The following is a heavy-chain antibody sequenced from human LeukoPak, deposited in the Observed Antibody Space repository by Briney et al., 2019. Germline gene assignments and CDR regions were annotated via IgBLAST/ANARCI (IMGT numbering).Heavy chain of an antibody. CDR3: ARGGGLDV. CDR2: INHNGNVN. Sequence: GGSLRLSCAASGFTFSSYWMNWARQAPGKGLEWVASINHNGNVNYYVDSVKGRFTISRDNAKNSLYLQMSNLRAEDTAVYFCARGGGLDVWGQGAMVTVSS. V-gene: IGHV3-7*03. D-gene: IGHD3-16*01. J-gene: IGHJ6*02. CDR1: GFTFSSYW.